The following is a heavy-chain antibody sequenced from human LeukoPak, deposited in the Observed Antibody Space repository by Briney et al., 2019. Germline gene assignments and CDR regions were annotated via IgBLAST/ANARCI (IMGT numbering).Heavy chain of an antibody. CDR1: GFTFSSYN. CDR3: ARDASALY. Sequence: GGSLRLSCAASGFTFSSYNMNWVRQAPGKGLEWVSSISSGSSYIYYADSVKGRFTISRDNAKNSLYLQMNSLRDDDTSVYFCARDASALYWGRGTLVTVPS. V-gene: IGHV3-21*01. CDR2: ISSGSSYI. J-gene: IGHJ4*02. D-gene: IGHD6-19*01.